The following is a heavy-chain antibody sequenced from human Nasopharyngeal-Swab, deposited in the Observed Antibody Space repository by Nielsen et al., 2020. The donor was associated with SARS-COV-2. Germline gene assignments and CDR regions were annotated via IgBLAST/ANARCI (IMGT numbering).Heavy chain of an antibody. D-gene: IGHD3-9*01. CDR2: IIPIFGTA. Sequence: SVTVSCKASGGTFSSYATSWVRQAPGQGLEWMGGIIPIFGTANHAQKFQGRVTITADESTSTAYMELSSLRSEDTAVYYCARDLYYDILTGYDTYYDGMDVWGQGTTVTVSS. CDR1: GGTFSSYA. CDR3: ARDLYYDILTGYDTYYDGMDV. V-gene: IGHV1-69*13. J-gene: IGHJ6*02.